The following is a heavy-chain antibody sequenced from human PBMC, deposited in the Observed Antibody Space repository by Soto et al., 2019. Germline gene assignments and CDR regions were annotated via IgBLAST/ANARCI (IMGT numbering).Heavy chain of an antibody. CDR3: ARAYCSSTSCYYIYYYYGMDV. Sequence: HPGGSLRLSCAASGFAFSSYAMHWVRQAPGKGLEWVAVISYDGSNKYYADSVKGRFTISRDNSKNTLYLQMNSLRAEDTAVYYCARAYCSSTSCYYIYYYYGMDVWGQGTTVTVSS. J-gene: IGHJ6*02. CDR1: GFAFSSYA. V-gene: IGHV3-30-3*01. CDR2: ISYDGSNK. D-gene: IGHD2-2*01.